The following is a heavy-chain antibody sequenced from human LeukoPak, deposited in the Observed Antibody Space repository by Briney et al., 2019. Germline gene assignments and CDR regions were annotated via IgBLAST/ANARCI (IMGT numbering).Heavy chain of an antibody. Sequence: GGSLRLSCAASGFTFSVFNMHWVRQAPGKGLEWVAFIWAGVGNECYADSMKGRFTISRDNSKNTLYLQMTSLRAEDTAVYYCARDQYWNPDSWGQGTLVTVSS. CDR2: IWAGVGNE. D-gene: IGHD1-1*01. J-gene: IGHJ4*02. CDR1: GFTFSVFN. CDR3: ARDQYWNPDS. V-gene: IGHV3-33*01.